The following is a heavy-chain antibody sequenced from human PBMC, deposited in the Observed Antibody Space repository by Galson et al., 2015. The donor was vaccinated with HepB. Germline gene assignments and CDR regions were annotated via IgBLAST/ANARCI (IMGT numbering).Heavy chain of an antibody. V-gene: IGHV2-70*11. Sequence: PALVKPTQTLTLTCTFSGFSLSTSGKCVSWIRQPPGKALEWLARIDWDDDKYYSTSLKTRLTISKDTSKNQVVLTMTNMDPVDTATYYCARMAGYYDFWSGYLVGGWFDPWGQGTLVTVSS. CDR3: ARMAGYYDFWSGYLVGGWFDP. CDR2: IDWDDDK. D-gene: IGHD3-3*01. CDR1: GFSLSTSGKC. J-gene: IGHJ5*02.